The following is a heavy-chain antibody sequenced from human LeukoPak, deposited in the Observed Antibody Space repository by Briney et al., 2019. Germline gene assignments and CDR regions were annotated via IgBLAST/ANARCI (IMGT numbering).Heavy chain of an antibody. V-gene: IGHV1-2*02. J-gene: IGHJ3*02. CDR1: GYTFTGYY. CDR3: ARDAYCGGDCYSLVDAFAI. D-gene: IGHD2-21*02. CDR2: INPNSGGT. Sequence: GASVEVSCKASGYTFTGYYMHWVRQAPGQGLEWMGWINPNSGGTNYAQKFQGRVTMTRDTSISTAYMELSRLRSDDTAVYYCARDAYCGGDCYSLVDAFAIWGQGTMVTVSS.